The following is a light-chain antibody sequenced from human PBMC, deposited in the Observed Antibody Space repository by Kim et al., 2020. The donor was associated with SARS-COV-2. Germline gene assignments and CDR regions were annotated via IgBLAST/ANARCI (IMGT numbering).Light chain of an antibody. J-gene: IGKJ2*01. CDR1: QSIASH. V-gene: IGKV1-39*01. CDR3: QQTYTIPYA. Sequence: SASIGDRVTITCRASQSIASHLNWYQQKPGKAPKVLIYAASSLQSEVPSRFSGSGSGTDFTLTITNLQPEDSGTYYCQQTYTIPYAFGQGTKLEI. CDR2: AAS.